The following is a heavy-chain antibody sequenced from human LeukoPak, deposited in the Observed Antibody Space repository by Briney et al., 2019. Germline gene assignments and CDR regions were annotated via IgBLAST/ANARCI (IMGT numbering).Heavy chain of an antibody. D-gene: IGHD3-22*01. J-gene: IGHJ6*03. CDR2: IYYSGST. V-gene: IGHV4-61*01. CDR1: GGSISSGSYY. Sequence: PSETLSLTCTVSGGSISSGSYYWSWIRQPPGKGLEWIGYIYYSGSTNYNPSLKSRVTISVDTSKNQFSLKLNSVTAADTAVYYCARSSEGRYYYDSSGYSYYYYYMDVWGKGTTVIISS. CDR3: ARSSEGRYYYDSSGYSYYYYYMDV.